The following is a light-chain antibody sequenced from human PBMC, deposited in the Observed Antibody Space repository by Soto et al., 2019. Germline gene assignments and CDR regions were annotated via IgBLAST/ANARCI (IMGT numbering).Light chain of an antibody. CDR2: GAS. CDR3: KQYKDWPPLT. J-gene: IGKJ4*01. V-gene: IGKV3D-15*01. Sequence: EIAMTQSPVTLSASPGERVTLSCRASQSVNINLAWYQQRPGQAPRVLIYGASNRASGIPDRFSGSGSGTDFTLTISSLEPDDFALYYWKQYKDWPPLTFGGGTRVEIK. CDR1: QSVNIN.